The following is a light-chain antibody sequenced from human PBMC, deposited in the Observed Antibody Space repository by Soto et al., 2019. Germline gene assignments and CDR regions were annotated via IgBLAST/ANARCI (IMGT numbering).Light chain of an antibody. CDR1: SSDVGGYNY. CDR3: SSYAGSNREV. V-gene: IGLV2-8*01. CDR2: EVS. Sequence: QSALTQPPSASGSPGQSVIISCTGTSSDVGGYNYVSWYQHHPGKAPKFLIYEVSKRPSGVPDRFSGSKSGNTASLTVSGLQAEDEADYYCSSYAGSNREVFGTGTKVTVL. J-gene: IGLJ1*01.